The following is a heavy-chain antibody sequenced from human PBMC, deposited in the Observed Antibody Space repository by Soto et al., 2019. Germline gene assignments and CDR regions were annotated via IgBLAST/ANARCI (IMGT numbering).Heavy chain of an antibody. CDR3: ARDYRYCSSTSCSAGEYYYVMDV. V-gene: IGHV3-21*06. D-gene: IGHD2-2*01. CDR2: ISSSSSYI. J-gene: IGHJ6*02. CDR1: GFTFSSYS. Sequence: PGGSLRLSCAASGFTFSSYSMNWVRQAPGKGLEWVSSISSSSSYIYYADSVKGRFTISRDNAKNSLYLQMNSLRAEDTAVYYCARDYRYCSSTSCSAGEYYYVMDVWGQGTTVTVS.